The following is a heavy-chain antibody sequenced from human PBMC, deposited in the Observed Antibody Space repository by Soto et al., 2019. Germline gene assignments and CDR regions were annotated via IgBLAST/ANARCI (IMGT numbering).Heavy chain of an antibody. V-gene: IGHV4-59*01. J-gene: IGHJ6*02. CDR3: ARDFRYCSSTSCYDGYHYYYGMDV. CDR1: GGSISSYY. CDR2: IYYSGST. Sequence: SETLSLTCTVSGGSISSYYWSWIRQPPWKGLEWIGYIYYSGSTNYNPSLKSRVTISVDTSKNQFSLKLSSVTAADTAVYYCARDFRYCSSTSCYDGYHYYYGMDVWGQGTTVTVSS. D-gene: IGHD2-2*01.